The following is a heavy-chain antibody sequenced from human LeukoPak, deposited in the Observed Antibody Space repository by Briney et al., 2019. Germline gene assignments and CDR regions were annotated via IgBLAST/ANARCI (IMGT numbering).Heavy chain of an antibody. CDR3: AKSEDYDILTGYYPLDY. V-gene: IGHV3-23*01. J-gene: IGHJ4*02. CDR1: GFTFSSYA. Sequence: GGSLRLSCAASGFTFSSYAMSWVRQAPGKGLEWVSAISGSGGSTYYADSVKGRFTISRDNSKNTLYLQMNSLRAEDTAVYYCAKSEDYDILTGYYPLDYWGQGTLVPVSS. D-gene: IGHD3-9*01. CDR2: ISGSGGST.